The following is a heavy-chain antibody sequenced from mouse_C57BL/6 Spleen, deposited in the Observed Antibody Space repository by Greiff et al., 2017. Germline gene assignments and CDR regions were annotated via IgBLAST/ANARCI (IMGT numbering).Heavy chain of an antibody. J-gene: IGHJ1*03. CDR1: GYSITSGYY. V-gene: IGHV3-6*01. CDR3: AREGIYYGSSGDWYFDV. Sequence: EVQLQESGPGLVKPSQSLSLTCSVTGYSITSGYYWNWIRQFPGNKLEWMGYISYDGSNNYNPSLKNRISITRDTSKNQFFLKLNSVTTEDTATYYCAREGIYYGSSGDWYFDVWGTGTTVTVSS. CDR2: ISYDGSN. D-gene: IGHD1-1*01.